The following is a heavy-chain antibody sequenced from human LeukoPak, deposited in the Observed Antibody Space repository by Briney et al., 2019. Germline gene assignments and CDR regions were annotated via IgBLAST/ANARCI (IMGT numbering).Heavy chain of an antibody. CDR1: GGSISSYY. CDR3: ARVGYDFWSGYPGYYYYYMDV. D-gene: IGHD3-3*01. CDR2: IYYSGST. V-gene: IGHV4-59*01. J-gene: IGHJ6*03. Sequence: SETLSLTCTVSGGSISSYYWSWIRQPPGKGLEWIGYIYYSGSTNYNPSLKSRVTISVDTSKNQFSLKLSSVTAADMAVYYCARVGYDFWSGYPGYYYYYMDVWGKGTTVTVSS.